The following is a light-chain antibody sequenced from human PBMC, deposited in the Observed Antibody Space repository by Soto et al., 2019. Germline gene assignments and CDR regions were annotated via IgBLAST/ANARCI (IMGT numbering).Light chain of an antibody. J-gene: IGKJ1*01. CDR3: TQVLQTPGT. Sequence: DIVMTQSPLSLSVTPGEPASISCRSSQSLLHRNGNYYLDWYLQKQGQSPQLLIYVGSNRASGVPARCSGSGSGTYITVKISTVEPEEVGAYYCTQVLQTPGTFGQGNKVESK. CDR1: QSLLHRNGNYY. CDR2: VGS. V-gene: IGKV2-28*01.